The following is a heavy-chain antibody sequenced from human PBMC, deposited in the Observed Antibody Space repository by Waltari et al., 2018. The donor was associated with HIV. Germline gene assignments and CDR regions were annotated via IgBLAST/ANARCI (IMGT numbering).Heavy chain of an antibody. J-gene: IGHJ5*02. D-gene: IGHD3-3*01. CDR1: GYTFINHD. CDR3: AISHRGAIFGDH. V-gene: IGHV1-8*01. Sequence: QVQLVQSEAEVKQPGASVKVSCKASGYTFINHDITWVRRAAGRGLEWMGWMSPHSGKVGYAQKFQGRVTLTGDASIDTAYLELTGLTSHDTAVYYCAISHRGAIFGDHWGQGTPVTVSS. CDR2: MSPHSGKV.